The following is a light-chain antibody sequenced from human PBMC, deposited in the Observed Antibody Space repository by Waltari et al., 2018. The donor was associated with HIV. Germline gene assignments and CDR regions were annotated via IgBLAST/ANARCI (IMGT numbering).Light chain of an antibody. V-gene: IGKV1-39*01. CDR1: QSISSY. CDR3: QQSYSTPRT. J-gene: IGKJ1*01. CDR2: AAS. Sequence: DIQMTQSPSSLSASVGDRVTITCRASQSISSYFNWYQQKPGKAPKLLIYAASSLQSGVPSRFSGSGSVTDFTLTISSLQPEDFATYYCQQSYSTPRTFGQGTKVEIK.